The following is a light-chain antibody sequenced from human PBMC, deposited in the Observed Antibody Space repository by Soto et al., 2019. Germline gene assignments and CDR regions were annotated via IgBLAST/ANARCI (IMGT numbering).Light chain of an antibody. V-gene: IGKV1-17*01. CDR3: LQHNTYPYT. J-gene: IGKJ2*01. CDR2: AAS. CDR1: QGIRSD. Sequence: DIQMTQSPSSLSASVGDRVTITCRASQGIRSDLGWYQQTPGKAPKRLIYAASSLQSGVPSRFSGSGSGTEFTLTISSLQPEDFATYDCLQHNTYPYTFGQGTKLEIK.